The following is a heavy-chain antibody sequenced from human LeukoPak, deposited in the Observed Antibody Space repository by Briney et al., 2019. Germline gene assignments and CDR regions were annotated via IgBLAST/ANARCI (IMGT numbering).Heavy chain of an antibody. CDR1: GGSFSGYY. CDR3: ARVNGQRLLR. D-gene: IGHD6-25*01. Sequence: PSETLSLTCAVYGGSFSGYYWSWIRQPPGKGLEWIGGINHSGSTNYNPSLKSRVTISVDTSKNQFSLKLSSVTAADTAVYYCARVNGQRLLRWGQGTLVTVSS. V-gene: IGHV4-34*01. J-gene: IGHJ4*02. CDR2: INHSGST.